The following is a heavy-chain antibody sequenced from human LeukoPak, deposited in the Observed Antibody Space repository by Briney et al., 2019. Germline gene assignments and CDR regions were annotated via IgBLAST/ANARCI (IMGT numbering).Heavy chain of an antibody. CDR3: TRERDYTHMDV. Sequence: GGSLRLSCAASGFTLSSYWMHWVRQAPGKGLVWVSRINSDGSSTSYADSVKGRFTISRDNAKNTLYLQMNSLRAEDTAVYYCTRERDYTHMDVWGKGTTVTVSS. V-gene: IGHV3-74*01. D-gene: IGHD4-11*01. J-gene: IGHJ6*03. CDR2: INSDGSST. CDR1: GFTLSSYW.